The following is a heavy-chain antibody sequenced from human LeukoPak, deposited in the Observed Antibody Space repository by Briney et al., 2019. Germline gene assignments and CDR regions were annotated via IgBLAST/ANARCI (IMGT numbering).Heavy chain of an antibody. CDR1: GFTSSSYW. V-gene: IGHV3-7*01. D-gene: IGHD2-2*01. CDR3: ARASIVVLPGSNWFDP. J-gene: IGHJ5*02. CDR2: IKQDGSEK. Sequence: HPGGSLRLSCAASGFTSSSYWMTWVRQAPGKGLEWMANIKQDGSEKYYVDSVKGRFAISRDNAKNSLYLQMNSLRAEDTAIYYCARASIVVLPGSNWFDPWGQGTLVTVSS.